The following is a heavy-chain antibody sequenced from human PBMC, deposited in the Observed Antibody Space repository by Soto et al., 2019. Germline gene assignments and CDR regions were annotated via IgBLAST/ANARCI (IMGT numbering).Heavy chain of an antibody. J-gene: IGHJ5*02. Sequence: EVQLLESGGGLVQPGGSLRLSCAASGFTFSSYAMSWVRQAPGKGLEWVSAISGSGGSTYYADSVKARFTISRDNAKNTMYLQMNSMRAEDTAVYYCAKGVWAIFGVVSNGGDWFDPWGQGTLVTVSS. V-gene: IGHV3-23*01. CDR1: GFTFSSYA. CDR2: ISGSGGST. CDR3: AKGVWAIFGVVSNGGDWFDP. D-gene: IGHD3-3*01.